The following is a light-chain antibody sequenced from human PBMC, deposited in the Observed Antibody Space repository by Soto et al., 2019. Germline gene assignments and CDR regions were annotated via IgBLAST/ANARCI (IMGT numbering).Light chain of an antibody. CDR1: QSMSNRY. J-gene: IGKJ2*01. V-gene: IGKV3-20*01. Sequence: EIVLTQSPGTLSLSPGERATLSCRASQSMSNRYLAWYQQKPGQSPRLLIYVASSRATGIPDRFSGGGSGTDFSLTISRLEPEDFAVYYCQQYGSSPYTFGQGTKLEIK. CDR2: VAS. CDR3: QQYGSSPYT.